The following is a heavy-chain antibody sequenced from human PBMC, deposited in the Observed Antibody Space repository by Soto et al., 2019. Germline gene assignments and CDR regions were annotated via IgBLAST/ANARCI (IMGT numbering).Heavy chain of an antibody. J-gene: IGHJ5*02. CDR1: GFTFRSFT. Sequence: PGGSLRHSCADSGFTFRSFTMNWVRQAPGKGLEWVSTISSNSAYIYYTDALRGRFTISRDNAKNSLHLQMNSLRAEDTAVYYCTRDASRDSSARGWFDPWGPGTLVTVSS. D-gene: IGHD6-13*01. V-gene: IGHV3-21*01. CDR3: TRDASRDSSARGWFDP. CDR2: ISSNSAYI.